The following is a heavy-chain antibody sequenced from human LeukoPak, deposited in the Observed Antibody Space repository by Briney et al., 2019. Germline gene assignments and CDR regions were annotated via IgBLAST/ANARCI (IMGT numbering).Heavy chain of an antibody. Sequence: RASVKVSCKASGYTFTSYGIRWARQAPAQGLEWMGWISAYNGNTNYAQKLQGRVTMNTDTSTSTAYVELRSLRSDDTAVYCCAIFLGAFDYWGQGTLVTVSS. CDR3: AIFLGAFDY. CDR1: GYTFTSYG. J-gene: IGHJ4*02. D-gene: IGHD2/OR15-2a*01. CDR2: ISAYNGNT. V-gene: IGHV1-18*01.